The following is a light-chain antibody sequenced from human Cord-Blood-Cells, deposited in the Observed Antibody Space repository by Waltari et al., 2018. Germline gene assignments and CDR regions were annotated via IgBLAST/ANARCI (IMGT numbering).Light chain of an antibody. V-gene: IGLV2-14*01. J-gene: IGLJ2*01. CDR2: DVS. Sequence: QSALTQPASVSGSPGQSISISCTVTSSDVGGYNYVSWYQQHPGKAPKRKIYDVSNRPSGVSNRFSGSKSGNTASLTISGLQAEDEADYYCSSYTSSSTVVFGGGTKLTVL. CDR3: SSYTSSSTVV. CDR1: SSDVGGYNY.